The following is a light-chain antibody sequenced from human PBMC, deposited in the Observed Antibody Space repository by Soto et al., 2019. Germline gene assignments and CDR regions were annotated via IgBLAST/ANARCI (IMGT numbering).Light chain of an antibody. CDR3: CSYAGTNTFV. CDR2: EGN. J-gene: IGLJ1*01. V-gene: IGLV2-23*01. CDR1: SSDVGSYNL. Sequence: QSALTQPASVSGSPGQSITISCTGTSSDVGSYNLVSWYQQHPGKALKLMIYEGNKRPSGVSNRFSGSKSANTASLTISGLQTDDEADYYCCSYAGTNTFVFGTGTKVTVL.